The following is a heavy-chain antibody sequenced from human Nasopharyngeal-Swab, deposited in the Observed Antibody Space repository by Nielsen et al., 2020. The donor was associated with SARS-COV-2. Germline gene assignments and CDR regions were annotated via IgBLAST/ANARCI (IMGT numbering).Heavy chain of an antibody. D-gene: IGHD6-19*01. J-gene: IGHJ4*02. CDR2: ISSSGSTR. CDR1: GFTFSSYE. V-gene: IGHV3-48*03. CDR3: APSSGWYYLDY. Sequence: GESLKISCAASGFTFSSYEMNWVRQAPGKGLEWVSYISSSGSTRYYADSVKGRFTISRDNVKNSLYLQMNSLRAEDTAVYYCAPSSGWYYLDYWGQGTLVTVSS.